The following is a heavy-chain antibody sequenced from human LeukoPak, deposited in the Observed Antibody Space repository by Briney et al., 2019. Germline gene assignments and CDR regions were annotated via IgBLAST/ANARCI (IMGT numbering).Heavy chain of an antibody. CDR3: TAARTVLEYFQH. D-gene: IGHD6-6*01. CDR2: IYYSGST. CDR1: GGSISSHY. J-gene: IGHJ1*01. V-gene: IGHV4-59*11. Sequence: TSETLSLTCTASGGSISSHYWSWIRQPPGKGLEWIGYIYYSGSTNYNPSLKSRVTISVDTSKNQFSLKLSSVTAADTAVYYCTAARTVLEYFQHWGQGTLVTVSS.